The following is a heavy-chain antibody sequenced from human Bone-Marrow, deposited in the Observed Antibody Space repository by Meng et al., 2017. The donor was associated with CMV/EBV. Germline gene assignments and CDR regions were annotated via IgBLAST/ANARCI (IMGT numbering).Heavy chain of an antibody. J-gene: IGHJ4*02. V-gene: IGHV3-21*01. CDR1: GFTFSNYG. D-gene: IGHD6-13*01. CDR3: ARVGGIREFDY. CDR2: ISSSSSYI. Sequence: GESLKISCAASGFTFSNYGMTWVRQAPGKGLEWVSSISSSSSYIYYADSVKGRFTISRDNAKNSLYLQMNSLRAEDTAVYYCARVGGIREFDYWGQGTLVTVSS.